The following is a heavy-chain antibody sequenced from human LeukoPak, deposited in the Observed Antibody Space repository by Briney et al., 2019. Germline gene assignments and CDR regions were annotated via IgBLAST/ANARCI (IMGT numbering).Heavy chain of an antibody. D-gene: IGHD1-26*01. CDR3: ATSIVGATEFDY. J-gene: IGHJ4*02. V-gene: IGHV3-72*01. CDR1: GFTFSEHN. CDR2: TRNKANSYTT. Sequence: GESLRLSCAVSGFTFSEHNMDWVRQAPGKGLEWVGRTRNKANSYTTEYAASVKGRFTISRDDSKNSLYLQMNSLKTEDTAVYYCATSIVGATEFDYWGQGTLVTVSS.